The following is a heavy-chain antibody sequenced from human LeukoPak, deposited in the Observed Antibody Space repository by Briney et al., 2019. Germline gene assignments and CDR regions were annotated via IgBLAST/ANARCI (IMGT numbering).Heavy chain of an antibody. CDR1: GGSISSSSYY. J-gene: IGHJ4*02. Sequence: SETLSLTCTVSGGSISSSSYYWGWIRQPPGKGLEWIGEINHSGSTNYNPSLKSRVTISVDTSKNQFSLKLSSVTAADTAVYYCARVPGYYDSSGSTDNWGQGTLVTVSS. CDR3: ARVPGYYDSSGSTDN. V-gene: IGHV4-39*07. D-gene: IGHD3-22*01. CDR2: INHSGST.